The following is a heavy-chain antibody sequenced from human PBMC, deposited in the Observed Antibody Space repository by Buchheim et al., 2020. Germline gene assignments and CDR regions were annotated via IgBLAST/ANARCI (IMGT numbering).Heavy chain of an antibody. Sequence: QVQLQESGPGLVKPSQTPSLTCTVSGGPISSGAYYWSWIRQHPGRGLEWIGYIYYSGSTYYNPSLKSRLIISLDTSKNHFSLKLSSVTAADTAVYYCVTHSSDYYYFDYWGQGTL. CDR1: GGPISSGAYY. CDR2: IYYSGST. D-gene: IGHD3-22*01. V-gene: IGHV4-31*03. J-gene: IGHJ4*02. CDR3: VTHSSDYYYFDY.